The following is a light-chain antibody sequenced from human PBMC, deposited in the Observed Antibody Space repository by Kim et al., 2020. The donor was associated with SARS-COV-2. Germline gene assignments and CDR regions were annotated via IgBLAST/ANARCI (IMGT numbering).Light chain of an antibody. CDR2: GAS. Sequence: EIIMTQSPAPLSVSPGERATLSCRASQSVSSNLAWYQQKPGQAPRLLIYGASIRATGIPARFSGSGSGTEFTLTISSPQSEDFAVYYYHQYNNWPLYTFGQGTKLEI. V-gene: IGKV3-15*01. CDR1: QSVSSN. J-gene: IGKJ2*01. CDR3: HQYNNWPLYT.